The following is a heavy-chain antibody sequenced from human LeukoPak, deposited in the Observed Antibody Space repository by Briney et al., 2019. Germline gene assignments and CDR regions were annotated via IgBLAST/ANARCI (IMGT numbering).Heavy chain of an antibody. CDR3: ASPTTYDFWSGYYMFDY. J-gene: IGHJ4*02. D-gene: IGHD3-3*01. Sequence: SVKVSCKASGGTFSSYAISWVRQAPGQGLEWMGGIIPVFGTANYAQKFQGRVTITTDESTSTAYMELSSLRSEDTAVYYCASPTTYDFWSGYYMFDYWGQGTLVTVSS. V-gene: IGHV1-69*05. CDR1: GGTFSSYA. CDR2: IIPVFGTA.